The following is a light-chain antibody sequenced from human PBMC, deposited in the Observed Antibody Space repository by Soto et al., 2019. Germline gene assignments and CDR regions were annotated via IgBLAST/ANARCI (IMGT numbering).Light chain of an antibody. CDR1: QSVSSNY. Sequence: EIVLTQSPGTLSLSPGERATLSCRASQSVSSNYLTWYQQKPGQTPRLLIYDASRRATGIPDRFSGSGSGTDFTLTISRLEPEDFAVYYCQQYGSSSYTFGQGTKLDIK. J-gene: IGKJ2*01. V-gene: IGKV3-20*01. CDR2: DAS. CDR3: QQYGSSSYT.